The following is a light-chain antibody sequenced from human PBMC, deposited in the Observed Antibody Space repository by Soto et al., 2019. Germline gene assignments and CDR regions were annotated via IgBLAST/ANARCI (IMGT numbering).Light chain of an antibody. Sequence: QSVLTQPPSASGAPGQRVTISCSGSRSNIGSNTVNWYQQLPGTAPKLLIYSHNQRHSGVPDRFSVSKSGTSASLAISGLQSEDEADYYCATWDDNLDGYVFGTGTKVTVL. J-gene: IGLJ1*01. V-gene: IGLV1-44*01. CDR1: RSNIGSNT. CDR2: SHN. CDR3: ATWDDNLDGYV.